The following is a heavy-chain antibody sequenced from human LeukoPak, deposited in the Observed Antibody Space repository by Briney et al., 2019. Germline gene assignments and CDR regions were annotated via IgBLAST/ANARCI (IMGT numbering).Heavy chain of an antibody. CDR2: IKHDGSGK. V-gene: IGHV3-7*01. Sequence: GGSLRLSCAASGFTFSSYWMSWVRQAPGKGLEWVANIKHDGSGKYYVDSVKGRFTISRDNAKNSLYLQMNSLRADDTAVYYLARDLDFWSGYSFDYWGQGTLVTVSS. D-gene: IGHD3-3*01. CDR3: ARDLDFWSGYSFDY. J-gene: IGHJ4*02. CDR1: GFTFSSYW.